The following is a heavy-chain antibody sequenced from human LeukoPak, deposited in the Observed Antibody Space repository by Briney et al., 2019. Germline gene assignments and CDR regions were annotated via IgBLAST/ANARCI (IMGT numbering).Heavy chain of an antibody. V-gene: IGHV1-18*03. CDR2: ISAYNGNT. CDR1: GYTFTSYG. CDR3: ARQGEMEYHYDSSGYLMDV. J-gene: IGHJ6*02. D-gene: IGHD3-22*01. Sequence: ASVKVSCKASGYTFTSYGISWVRQAPGQGLEWMGWISAYNGNTNYAQKLQGRVTMTTDTSTSTAYMELRSLRSDDMAVYYCARQGEMEYHYDSSGYLMDVWGQGTTVTVSS.